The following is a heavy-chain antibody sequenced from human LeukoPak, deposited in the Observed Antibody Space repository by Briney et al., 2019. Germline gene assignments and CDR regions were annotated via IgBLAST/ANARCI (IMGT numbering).Heavy chain of an antibody. Sequence: SGTLSLTCAVYGGSFRGYSWTWIRQPPGKGLEWIGYIYYSGSTNYNPSLKSRVTISVDTSKNQFSLKLSSVTAADTAVYYCARAPYYDFWSGSNWFDPWGQGTLVTVSS. CDR1: GGSFRGYS. V-gene: IGHV4-59*01. J-gene: IGHJ5*02. D-gene: IGHD3-3*01. CDR3: ARAPYYDFWSGSNWFDP. CDR2: IYYSGST.